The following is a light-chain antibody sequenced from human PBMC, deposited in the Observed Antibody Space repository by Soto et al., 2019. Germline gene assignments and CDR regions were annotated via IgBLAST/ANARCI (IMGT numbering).Light chain of an antibody. Sequence: ERVMTQSPATLSVSPVEIATLSRRAGQSVSSNLAWYQQKPGRDPSLLIYGASTRATGIPDRFSGSGSGTEFTLTISSLQSEDFAVYYCQQYNDWPATFGQGTKVDLK. J-gene: IGKJ1*01. CDR2: GAS. CDR1: QSVSSN. V-gene: IGKV3-15*01. CDR3: QQYNDWPAT.